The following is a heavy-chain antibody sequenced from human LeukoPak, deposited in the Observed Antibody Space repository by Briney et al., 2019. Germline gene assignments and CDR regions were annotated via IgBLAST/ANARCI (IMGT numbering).Heavy chain of an antibody. Sequence: SQTLSLTCAVYGVAFSGEYFSWIRQPPGPRLGCIGGMNDSGITNANPSLQTRRTISVDASKNQFSLKLSSVPAADTAVYYCARGARRFDILTGYYSFYPYYFDYWGQGTMVTVSS. J-gene: IGHJ4*02. D-gene: IGHD3-9*01. CDR1: GVAFSGEY. CDR3: ARGARRFDILTGYYSFYPYYFDY. CDR2: MNDSGIT. V-gene: IGHV4-34*01.